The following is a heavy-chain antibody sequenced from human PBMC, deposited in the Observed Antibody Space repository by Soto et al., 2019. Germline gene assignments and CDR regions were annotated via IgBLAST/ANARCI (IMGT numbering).Heavy chain of an antibody. CDR1: GFTFSDYY. D-gene: IGHD5-12*01. CDR2: ISSSSSYT. J-gene: IGHJ4*02. Sequence: QVQLVESGGGLVKPGGSLRLSCAASGFTFSDYYMSWIRQAPGKGLEWVSYISSSSSYTNYADSVKGRFTISRDNAKNSLYVQMNSLRADDTAVYYCARDHHRYSGYDYVDYWGQGTLVTVSS. CDR3: ARDHHRYSGYDYVDY. V-gene: IGHV3-11*05.